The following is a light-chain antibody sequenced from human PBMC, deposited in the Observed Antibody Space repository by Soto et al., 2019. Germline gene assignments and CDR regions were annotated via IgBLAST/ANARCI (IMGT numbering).Light chain of an antibody. V-gene: IGKV3-20*01. CDR2: GAS. J-gene: IGKJ2*01. CDR1: QSVSSRY. Sequence: EIVLTQSPGTLSLSPGERATLSCRASQSVSSRYLAWYQQKPGQAPRLLMYGASNRATGIPDRFSGSGSGTDFTLTINRLEPEDFAVYFCQQYGSSPPFTFGQGTKVDIK. CDR3: QQYGSSPPFT.